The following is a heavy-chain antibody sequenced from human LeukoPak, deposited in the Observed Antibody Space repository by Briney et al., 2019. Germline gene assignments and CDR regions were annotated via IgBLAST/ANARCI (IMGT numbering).Heavy chain of an antibody. CDR1: GFTFSTSW. Sequence: GGSLRLSCAASGFTFSTSWMGWVRQAPGKGXXXXANINQDGSQAYYVGSVKSRFTISKDNAKNLMHLQMNSLRGEDTAVNDCTRYAIPDHFDYWGQGILVTVSS. J-gene: IGHJ4*02. CDR3: TRYAIPDHFDY. D-gene: IGHD2-8*01. V-gene: IGHV3-7*03. CDR2: INQDGSQA.